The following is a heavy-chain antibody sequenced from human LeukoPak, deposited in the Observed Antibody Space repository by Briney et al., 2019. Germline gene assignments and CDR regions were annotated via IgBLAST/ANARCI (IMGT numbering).Heavy chain of an antibody. CDR2: INHSGST. V-gene: IGHV4-34*01. Sequence: PSETLSLTCAVYGGSSSGYYWSWIRQPPGKGLEWIGEINHSGSTNYNPSLKSRVTISVDTSKNQFSLKLSSVTAADTAVYYCARVGEVIYYMDVWGKGTTVTVSS. J-gene: IGHJ6*03. D-gene: IGHD3-16*01. CDR3: ARVGEVIYYMDV. CDR1: GGSSSGYY.